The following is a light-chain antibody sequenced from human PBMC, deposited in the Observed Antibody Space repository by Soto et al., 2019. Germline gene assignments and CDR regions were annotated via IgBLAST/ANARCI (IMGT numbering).Light chain of an antibody. CDR2: AAS. CDR3: QQSYSTPYT. CDR1: QTIKTN. V-gene: IGKV1-39*01. Sequence: DIQLTQSPSSLSTSVGDRVTITCRASQTIKTNLNWYQQKPRGAPKLLISAASSLQGGVLLRFSGSGSGTDFTLTISSLQPEDFATYYCQQSYSTPYTFGQGTSLEIK. J-gene: IGKJ2*01.